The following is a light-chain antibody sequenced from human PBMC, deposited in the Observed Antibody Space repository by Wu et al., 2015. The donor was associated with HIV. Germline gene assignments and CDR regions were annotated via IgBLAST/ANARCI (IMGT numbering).Light chain of an antibody. CDR2: GAS. V-gene: IGKV3-20*01. J-gene: IGKJ5*01. CDR3: QQYDSSIT. Sequence: EIVLTQSPGTLSLSPGERATLSCRASQSVSSTYLAWYQQKPGQAPRLLMYGASTRATGIPARFSGSGSRTEFTLTISSLQSEDFVVYYCQQYDSSITFGQGTRLDIK. CDR1: QSVSSTY.